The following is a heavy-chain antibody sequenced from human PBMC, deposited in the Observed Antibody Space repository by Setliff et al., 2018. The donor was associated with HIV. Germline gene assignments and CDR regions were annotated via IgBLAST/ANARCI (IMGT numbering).Heavy chain of an antibody. CDR2: IRYDGSNE. J-gene: IGHJ4*02. CDR3: AKDVDVGLSRYFDY. CDR1: GFTFSSHG. D-gene: IGHD3-10*02. V-gene: IGHV3-30*02. Sequence: PGGSLRLSCAGSGFTFSSHGMHWVRQPPGKGLEWVAFIRYDGSNENYAASVKGRFTISRDNSKSTVYLQMSSLRVDDTAVYYCAKDVDVGLSRYFDYWGQGTLVTV.